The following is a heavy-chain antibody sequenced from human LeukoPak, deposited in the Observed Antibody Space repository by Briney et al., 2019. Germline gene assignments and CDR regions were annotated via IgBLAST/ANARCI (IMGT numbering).Heavy chain of an antibody. V-gene: IGHV4-59*01. CDR2: IYYSGST. D-gene: IGHD3-16*01. J-gene: IGHJ5*02. Sequence: SETLSLTCTVSGGSISSYYWSWLRQPPGKGLEWIGYIYYSGSTNYNPSLRSRVTISVDTSKNQFSLKLSSVTAADTAVYYCARGGYDYVWGSYPSWFDPWGQGTLVTVSS. CDR3: ARGGYDYVWGSYPSWFDP. CDR1: GGSISSYY.